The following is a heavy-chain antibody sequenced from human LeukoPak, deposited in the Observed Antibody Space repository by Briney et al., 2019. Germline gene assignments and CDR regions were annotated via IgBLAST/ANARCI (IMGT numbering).Heavy chain of an antibody. CDR1: GYTFTSYG. CDR3: ARSRYCSGGSCYPTPRDYYYYGMDV. CDR2: ISAYNGYT. D-gene: IGHD2-15*01. Sequence: ASVKVSRKASGYTFTSYGISWVRQAPGQGLEWMGWISAYNGYTNYAQKLQGRVTMTTDTSTSTAYMGLRSLRSDDTAVYYCARSRYCSGGSCYPTPRDYYYYGMDVWGQGTTVTVSS. J-gene: IGHJ6*02. V-gene: IGHV1-18*01.